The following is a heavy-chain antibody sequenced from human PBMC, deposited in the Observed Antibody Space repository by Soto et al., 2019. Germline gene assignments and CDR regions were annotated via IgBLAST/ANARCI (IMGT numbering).Heavy chain of an antibody. D-gene: IGHD3-3*01. CDR2: INPNSGGT. J-gene: IGHJ6*02. V-gene: IGHV1-2*02. Sequence: ASVKVSCKASGYTFTGYYMHWVRQAPGQGLEWMGWINPNSGGTNYAQKFQGRVTMTRDTSISTAYMELSRLRSDDTAVYYCARVGFGNYDFWSRSQYEPAYYYYGMDVWGQGTTVTVSS. CDR1: GYTFTGYY. CDR3: ARVGFGNYDFWSRSQYEPAYYYYGMDV.